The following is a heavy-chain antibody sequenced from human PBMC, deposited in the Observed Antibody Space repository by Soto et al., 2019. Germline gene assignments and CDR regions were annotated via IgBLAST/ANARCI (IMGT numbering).Heavy chain of an antibody. CDR3: ATDSYDSSGYFSHAFDI. D-gene: IGHD3-22*01. CDR2: FDAEDGET. Sequence: ASVKVSCKVSGYTLTELSMHWVRQAPGKGLEWMGGFDAEDGETIYAQKFQGRVTMTEDTSTDTAYMELSSLRSEDTAVYYCATDSYDSSGYFSHAFDIWGQGTMVTVSS. CDR1: GYTLTELS. V-gene: IGHV1-24*01. J-gene: IGHJ3*02.